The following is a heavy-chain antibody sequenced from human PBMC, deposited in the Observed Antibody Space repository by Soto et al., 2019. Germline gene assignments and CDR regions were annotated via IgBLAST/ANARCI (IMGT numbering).Heavy chain of an antibody. V-gene: IGHV3-23*01. J-gene: IGHJ3*02. Sequence: GGSLRLSCAASGFTFSSYAMSWVRQAPGKGLEWVSAISGSGATTYYADSVKGRFTISRDNSKNTLYLQMNSLRAEDTAVYYFARDQSDSSGYYFPDAFDICGQGTMVTVSS. CDR3: ARDQSDSSGYYFPDAFDI. D-gene: IGHD3-22*01. CDR2: ISGSGATT. CDR1: GFTFSSYA.